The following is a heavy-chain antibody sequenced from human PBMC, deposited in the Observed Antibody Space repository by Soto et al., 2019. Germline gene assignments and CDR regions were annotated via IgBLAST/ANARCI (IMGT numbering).Heavy chain of an antibody. Sequence: QVQLRESGPGLVKPSETLSLTCTVSGVSITSYYWSWIRQPAGKGLEWIGRIYSSGSTNYNPSLNSRVTMSIDTSKNQFSLKLSSVTAADTAVYYCACLYNWNGWSDYCGQGTLVTVSS. CDR2: IYSSGST. CDR3: ACLYNWNGWSDY. CDR1: GVSITSYY. D-gene: IGHD1-20*01. J-gene: IGHJ4*02. V-gene: IGHV4-4*07.